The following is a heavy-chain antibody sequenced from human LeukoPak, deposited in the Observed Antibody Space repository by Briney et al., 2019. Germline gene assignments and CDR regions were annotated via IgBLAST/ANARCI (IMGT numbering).Heavy chain of an antibody. CDR2: IGGRGGGT. Sequence: GASLRLSCAASGLTFRNYAMSWVRKAPGKGLEGVSAIGGRGGGTYYADSVKGRFTVSRDDSKNTLYLQMNTLRAEDAAVYYRAKWGDYDILTGYYDSDYWGQGTLVTVSS. CDR3: AKWGDYDILTGYYDSDY. J-gene: IGHJ4*02. CDR1: GLTFRNYA. V-gene: IGHV3-23*01. D-gene: IGHD3-9*01.